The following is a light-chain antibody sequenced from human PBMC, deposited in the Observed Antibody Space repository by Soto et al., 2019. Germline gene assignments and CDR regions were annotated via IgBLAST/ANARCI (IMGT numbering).Light chain of an antibody. Sequence: DMVMTQSPATRSVSPGERATLSCRASQSVSSSLAWYQQKPGRSPRLLIYGASTRAIGIPARFSGSGSGTEFPLTISSLQSEDFAVYYCLQYNNWWTFGQGTKVDIK. CDR3: LQYNNWWT. V-gene: IGKV3-15*01. CDR2: GAS. J-gene: IGKJ1*01. CDR1: QSVSSS.